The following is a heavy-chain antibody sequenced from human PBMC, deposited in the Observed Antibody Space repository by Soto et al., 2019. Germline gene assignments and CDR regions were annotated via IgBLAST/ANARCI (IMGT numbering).Heavy chain of an antibody. CDR1: GFTFDDYA. CDR3: AKGMGSGALQH. CDR2: ISWNSGSI. D-gene: IGHD6-19*01. Sequence: PGGSLRLSCAASGFTFDDYAMHWVRQAPGKGLEWVSGISWNSGSIGYADSVKGRFTISRDNAKNSLYLQMNSLRAEDTALYYCAKGMGSGALQHWGQGTLVTVSS. J-gene: IGHJ1*01. V-gene: IGHV3-9*01.